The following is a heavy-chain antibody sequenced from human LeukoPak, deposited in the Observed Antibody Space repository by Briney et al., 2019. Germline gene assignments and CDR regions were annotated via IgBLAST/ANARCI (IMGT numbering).Heavy chain of an antibody. D-gene: IGHD2-8*01. Sequence: GGSLRLSGAASGFTFSTYAMNWVRQAPGKGLEWVAVISDDGRHNYYADSVKGRFTISRDNSKSSLYLQMNSLRDDDSAAYFCARVYLERLTAGYFDHWGQGTQATVSP. V-gene: IGHV3-30*04. CDR3: ARVYLERLTAGYFDH. CDR1: GFTFSTYA. CDR2: ISDDGRHN. J-gene: IGHJ4*02.